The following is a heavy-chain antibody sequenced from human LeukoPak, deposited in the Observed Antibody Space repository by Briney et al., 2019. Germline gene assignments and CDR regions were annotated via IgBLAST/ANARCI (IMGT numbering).Heavy chain of an antibody. J-gene: IGHJ3*02. CDR1: GGSINSYY. CDR3: ATLLGPDAFDI. V-gene: IGHV4-59*01. D-gene: IGHD3-10*01. CDR2: IYYSGST. Sequence: PSETLSLTCTVSGGSINSYYWSWIRQPPGKGLEWIGYIYYSGSTNYNPSLKSRVTISVDTSKNQFSLKLSSVTAADTAVYYCATLLGPDAFDIWGQGTMVTVSS.